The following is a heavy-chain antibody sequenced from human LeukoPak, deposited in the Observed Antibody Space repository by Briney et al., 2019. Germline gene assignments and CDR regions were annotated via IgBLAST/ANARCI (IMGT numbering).Heavy chain of an antibody. CDR3: AKDFHCGGDCYSPYYGMDV. J-gene: IGHJ6*02. Sequence: GGSLRLSCVASGFTLSKYAMHWVRQAPGKGLEWVAGVSYDGNDKYYVDSVKGRFTISRDNSKNTLYVQMNSLRAEDTAVYFCAKDFHCGGDCYSPYYGMDVWGQGTTVTVSS. CDR1: GFTLSKYA. CDR2: VSYDGNDK. V-gene: IGHV3-30*18. D-gene: IGHD2-21*02.